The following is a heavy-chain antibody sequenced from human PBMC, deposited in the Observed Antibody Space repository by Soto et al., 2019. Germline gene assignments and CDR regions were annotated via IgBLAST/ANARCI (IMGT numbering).Heavy chain of an antibody. V-gene: IGHV3-73*01. CDR3: TRLKEYCSSTSCRKHYYYYHYGMDV. J-gene: IGHJ6*02. CDR1: WFTFIGSA. Sequence: PGGSLRLSCASSWFTFIGSAMHWVRQASGKGLEWVGRIRSKANSYATAYAASVKGRFTISRDDSKNTAYLQMNSLKTEDTAVYYCTRLKEYCSSTSCRKHYYYYHYGMDVWGQGTTVTVSS. CDR2: IRSKANSYAT. D-gene: IGHD2-2*01.